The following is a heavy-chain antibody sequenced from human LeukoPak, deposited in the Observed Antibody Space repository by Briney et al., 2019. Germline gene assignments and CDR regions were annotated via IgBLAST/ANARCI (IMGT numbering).Heavy chain of an antibody. D-gene: IGHD5-24*01. CDR2: IYYSGST. CDR3: ARCGYNGGRFDH. V-gene: IGHV4-39*01. CDR1: GGSISSSSYY. Sequence: SETLSLTCTVSGGSISSSSYYWGWIRQPPGKGLEWIGTIYYSGSTYYNPSLKSRVTISDDTSKNQFSLILSSVTAADTAVYYCARCGYNGGRFDHWGQGTLVTVSS. J-gene: IGHJ4*02.